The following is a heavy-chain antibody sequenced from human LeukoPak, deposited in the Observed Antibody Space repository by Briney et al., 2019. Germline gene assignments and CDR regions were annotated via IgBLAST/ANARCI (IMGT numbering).Heavy chain of an antibody. CDR1: GGSFSGNY. Sequence: SETLSLTCAVYGGSFSGNYWSWIRQPPGKGLEWIGEINHSGSTNDNPSLKSRVTTSVDTSKNQFSLKLSSVTAADTATYYCARTNSVFYYFDYWGQGTLVTVSS. J-gene: IGHJ4*02. V-gene: IGHV4-34*01. D-gene: IGHD1/OR15-1a*01. CDR3: ARTNSVFYYFDY. CDR2: INHSGST.